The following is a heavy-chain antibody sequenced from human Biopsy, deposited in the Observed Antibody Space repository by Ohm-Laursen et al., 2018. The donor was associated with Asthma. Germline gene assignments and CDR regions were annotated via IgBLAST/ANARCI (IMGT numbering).Heavy chain of an antibody. D-gene: IGHD6-13*01. CDR2: INPNSGGT. CDR3: ARGQKSAGDRWFDP. V-gene: IGHV1-2*06. J-gene: IGHJ5*02. Sequence: ASVKVSCKTSGYTFIGCHIHWMRQAPGQGLEWMGRINPNSGGTNYAQKFQGRVTMARDTSISTAYMEVSRLRSDDTAVYYCARGQKSAGDRWFDPWGQGTLVTVSS. CDR1: GYTFIGCH.